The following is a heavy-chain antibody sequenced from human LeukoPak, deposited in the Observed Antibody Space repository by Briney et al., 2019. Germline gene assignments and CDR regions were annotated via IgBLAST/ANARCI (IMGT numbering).Heavy chain of an antibody. CDR1: GYTFINYG. CDR2: INTYNGNT. J-gene: IGHJ5*02. Sequence: GASVKVSCKASGYTFINYGISWVRQAPGQGLEWMGWINTYNGNTNYAQKFQGRVTMTTDTSTSTAYMELRSLRSDDTAVYYCARNSPRDIAGRQFLPGVLALLSQCDNCFDPWGQGTLVSVSS. D-gene: IGHD3-3*02. CDR3: ARNSPRDIAGRQFLPGVLALLSQCDNCFDP. V-gene: IGHV1-18*04.